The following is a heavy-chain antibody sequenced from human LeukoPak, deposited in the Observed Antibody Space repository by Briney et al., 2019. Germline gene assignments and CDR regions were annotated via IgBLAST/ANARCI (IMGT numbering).Heavy chain of an antibody. V-gene: IGHV3-11*04. Sequence: GGSLRLSCSASGFTFSNYAMSWVRQAPGKGLEWVSYISSSGSTIYYADSVKGRFTISRDNAKNSLYLQMNSLRAEDTAVYYCARLEGGRSNPGLDAFDIWGQGTTVTVSS. CDR3: ARLEGGRSNPGLDAFDI. D-gene: IGHD4-11*01. CDR1: GFTFSNYA. J-gene: IGHJ3*02. CDR2: ISSSGSTI.